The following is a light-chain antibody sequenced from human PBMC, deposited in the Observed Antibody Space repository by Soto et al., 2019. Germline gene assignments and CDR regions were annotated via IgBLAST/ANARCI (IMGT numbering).Light chain of an antibody. V-gene: IGKV3-11*01. J-gene: IGKJ5*01. CDR3: QQRSNWPPT. CDR2: DAS. CDR1: QSVSSY. Sequence: EIVLRQSPGTLSLSPGERATLSCRASQSVSSYLAWYQQKPGQAPRLLIYDASNRATGIPARFSGSGSGADFTLTISSLEPEDFAVYYCQQRSNWPPTFGQGTRLEIK.